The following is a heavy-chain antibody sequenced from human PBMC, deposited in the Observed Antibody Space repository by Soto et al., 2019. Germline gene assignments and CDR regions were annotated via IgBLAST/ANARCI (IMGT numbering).Heavy chain of an antibody. J-gene: IGHJ5*02. D-gene: IGHD2-15*01. CDR3: ARDVYCSGGSCYPVNWSDP. CDR2: IIPILNIA. CDR1: GGTFSSYT. V-gene: IGHV1-69*04. Sequence: SVKVSCKASGGTFSSYTISWVRQAPGQGLEWMGRIIPILNIANYAQKFQGRVTITADKSTSTAYMELSSLRSEDTAVYYCARDVYCSGGSCYPVNWSDPWGQGTLVTVSS.